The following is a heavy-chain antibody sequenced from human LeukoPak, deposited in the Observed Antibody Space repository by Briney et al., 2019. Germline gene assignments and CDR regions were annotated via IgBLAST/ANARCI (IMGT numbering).Heavy chain of an antibody. CDR1: GGSINRYY. CDR3: ARKRDTDMALCDY. CDR2: IYYSGST. Sequence: PSDTLSLTCTLSGGSINRYYWNWIRQPPGKGLEWIGHIYYSGSTNYNPPLKSRVTTSVDTSKNQFSLKLSSVTAADTAVYYCARKRDTDMALCDYWGQGTLVTVSS. V-gene: IGHV4-59*08. D-gene: IGHD5-18*01. J-gene: IGHJ4*02.